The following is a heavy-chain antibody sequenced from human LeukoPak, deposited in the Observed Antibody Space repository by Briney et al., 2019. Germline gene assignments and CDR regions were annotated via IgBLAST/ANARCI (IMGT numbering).Heavy chain of an antibody. CDR2: INPKSGGT. J-gene: IGHJ3*02. Sequence: ASVKVSCKASGYTFTGYYMHWVRQAPGQGVEWMGWINPKSGGTNYAQKFQGRVTMTRDTSISTAYMALSRLRSDDTAVYYCARGGSIIGYCSSTSCYAFDIWGQGTMVTVSS. CDR1: GYTFTGYY. CDR3: ARGGSIIGYCSSTSCYAFDI. V-gene: IGHV1-2*02. D-gene: IGHD2-2*01.